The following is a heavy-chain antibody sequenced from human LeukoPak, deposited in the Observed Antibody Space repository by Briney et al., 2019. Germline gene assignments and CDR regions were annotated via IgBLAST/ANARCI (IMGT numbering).Heavy chain of an antibody. CDR3: ARDRSWYCSSTSCYVDY. V-gene: IGHV3-48*02. J-gene: IGHJ4*02. CDR2: ISSSSSTI. CDR1: GFTFSSYS. D-gene: IGHD2-2*01. Sequence: GGSLRLSCAASGFTFSSYSMNWVRQAPGKGLEWVSYISSSSSTIYYADSVKGRFTISRDNAKNSLYLQMNSLRDEDTAVYYCARDRSWYCSSTSCYVDYWGQGTLVTVSS.